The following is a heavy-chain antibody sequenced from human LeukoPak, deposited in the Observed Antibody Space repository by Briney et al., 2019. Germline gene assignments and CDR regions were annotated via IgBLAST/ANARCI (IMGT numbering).Heavy chain of an antibody. CDR3: ARDIGHYDSSGIDY. V-gene: IGHV1-18*01. CDR1: GYSFTSYG. CDR2: ICAYDGNT. J-gene: IGHJ4*02. D-gene: IGHD3-22*01. Sequence: GASGKVTCKASGYSFTSYGNSWVRHAPGQGHEWMGWICAYDGNTNFAQKFQGRITMTTDTGTSTAYMELRSLRSDDTALYYCARDIGHYDSSGIDYWGQGTLVSVSS.